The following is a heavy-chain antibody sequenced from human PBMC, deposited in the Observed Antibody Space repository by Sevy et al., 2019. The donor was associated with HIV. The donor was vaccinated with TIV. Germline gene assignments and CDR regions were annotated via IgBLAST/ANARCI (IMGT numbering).Heavy chain of an antibody. CDR1: GGTFSSYA. CDR3: GRVPGEYYYGSGSYYKDYGYYYYGMDV. CDR2: IIPIFGTA. Sequence: ASVKVSCKASGGTFSSYAISWVRQAPGQGLEWMGGIIPIFGTANYAQKFQGGVTITADESTSTAYMELSSLRSEDTAVYYCGRVPGEYYYGSGSYYKDYGYYYYGMDVWGQGTTVTVSS. D-gene: IGHD3-10*01. J-gene: IGHJ6*02. V-gene: IGHV1-69*13.